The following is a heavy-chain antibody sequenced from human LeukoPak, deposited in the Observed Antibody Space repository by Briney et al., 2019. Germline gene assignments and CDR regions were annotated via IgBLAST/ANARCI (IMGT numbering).Heavy chain of an antibody. V-gene: IGHV4-34*01. CDR2: INHSGST. J-gene: IGHJ6*03. CDR1: GGSSSGYY. D-gene: IGHD2-2*01. CDR3: ARGRPPPGFYCSSTSCRRVSYYYMDV. Sequence: SETLSLTCAVYGGSSSGYYWSWIRQPPGKGLEWIGEINHSGSTNYNPSLKSRVTISVDTSKNQFSLKLSSVTAADTAVYYCARGRPPPGFYCSSTSCRRVSYYYMDVWGKGTTVTVSS.